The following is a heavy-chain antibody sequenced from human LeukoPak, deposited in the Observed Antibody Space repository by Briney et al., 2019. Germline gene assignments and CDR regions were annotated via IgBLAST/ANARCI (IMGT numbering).Heavy chain of an antibody. Sequence: GGSLRLSCAASGFTFSSYAMSWVRQAPGKGLEWVSAIIGSGGSTYYADSVKGRFTISRDNSKNTLYLQMNSLRAEDTAVYYCAKGELLWFGELPDYWGQGTLVTVSS. CDR2: IIGSGGST. CDR3: AKGELLWFGELPDY. CDR1: GFTFSSYA. J-gene: IGHJ4*02. V-gene: IGHV3-23*01. D-gene: IGHD3-10*01.